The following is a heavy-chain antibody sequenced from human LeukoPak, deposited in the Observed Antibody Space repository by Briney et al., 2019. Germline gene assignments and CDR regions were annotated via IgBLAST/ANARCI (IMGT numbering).Heavy chain of an antibody. Sequence: ASVKVSCKASGYTFTSYGISWVRQAPGQGLEWMGWIRVYNGDTNYAQKLQGRVTMTTDTSTSTAYMELRSLRSDDTAVYYCARVYSSSWYNYYYGMDVWGQGTTVTVSS. D-gene: IGHD6-13*01. V-gene: IGHV1-18*01. J-gene: IGHJ6*02. CDR3: ARVYSSSWYNYYYGMDV. CDR1: GYTFTSYG. CDR2: IRVYNGDT.